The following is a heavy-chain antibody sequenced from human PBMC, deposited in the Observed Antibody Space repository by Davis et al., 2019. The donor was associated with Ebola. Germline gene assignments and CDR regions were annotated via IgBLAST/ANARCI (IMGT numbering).Heavy chain of an antibody. V-gene: IGHV4-59*11. CDR1: GGSISSHY. CDR2: IYYSGST. D-gene: IGHD3-10*01. CDR3: ARDRHSGRGWFDWYFDL. J-gene: IGHJ2*01. Sequence: PSETLSLTCTVSGGSISSHYWSWIRQPPGKGLEWIGYIYYSGSTNYNPSLKSRVTISVDTSKNQFSLKLSSVTAADTAVYYCARDRHSGRGWFDWYFDLWGRGTLVTVSS.